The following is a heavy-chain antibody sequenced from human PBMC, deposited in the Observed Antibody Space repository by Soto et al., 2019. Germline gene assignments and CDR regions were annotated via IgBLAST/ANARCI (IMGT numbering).Heavy chain of an antibody. J-gene: IGHJ4*02. D-gene: IGHD2-8*02. Sequence: ASVKVSCKVSGYTLTELSMHWVRQAPGKGLEWMGGFDPEDGETIYAESVKGRFTISRDNSKNTLYLQMNSLSAEDTAKYYCASRTGYGYALAYWGQGALVTVSS. CDR1: GYTLTELS. CDR2: FDPEDGET. CDR3: ASRTGYGYALAY. V-gene: IGHV1-24*01.